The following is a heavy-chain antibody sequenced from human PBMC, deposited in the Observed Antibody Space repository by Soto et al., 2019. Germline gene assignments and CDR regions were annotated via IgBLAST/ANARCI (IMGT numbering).Heavy chain of an antibody. Sequence: QVQLQESGPGLVKPSQTLSLTCTVSGGSISSGDYYWSWIRQPPGKGLEWIGYIYYSGSTYYNPSLKRRVTMSVDTSKNQFALKLSSVTAADTAVYYCARDALTYYYDSSGYYQDAFDIWGQGTMVTVSS. CDR3: ARDALTYYYDSSGYYQDAFDI. J-gene: IGHJ3*02. V-gene: IGHV4-30-4*01. CDR1: GGSISSGDYY. D-gene: IGHD3-22*01. CDR2: IYYSGST.